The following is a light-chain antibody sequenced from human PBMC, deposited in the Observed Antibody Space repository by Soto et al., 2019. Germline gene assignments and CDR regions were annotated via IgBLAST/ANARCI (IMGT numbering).Light chain of an antibody. J-gene: IGLJ3*02. Sequence: QSALTQPASVSGSPGQSITISCTGTSSDIGSYNLVSWYQQHPGKAPKLMICEGSKRPSGVSNRFSGSKSGNTASLTISGLQAEDEADYFCCSYAGSSTLVFGGGTKVTVL. V-gene: IGLV2-23*01. CDR3: CSYAGSSTLV. CDR2: EGS. CDR1: SSDIGSYNL.